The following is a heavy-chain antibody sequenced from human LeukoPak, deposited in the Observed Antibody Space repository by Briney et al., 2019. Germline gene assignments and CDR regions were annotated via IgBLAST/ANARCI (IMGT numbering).Heavy chain of an antibody. Sequence: GGSLKISCKGSGYSFTSYWIGWVRQMPGKGLEWMGIIYPGDSHTRYSPSFQGEVTISADKSISTAYLQWSSLKASDTAMYYCARYARDGGNNNWFDPWGQGTLVTVSS. V-gene: IGHV5-51*01. CDR2: IYPGDSHT. CDR1: GYSFTSYW. CDR3: ARYARDGGNNNWFDP. J-gene: IGHJ5*02. D-gene: IGHD4-23*01.